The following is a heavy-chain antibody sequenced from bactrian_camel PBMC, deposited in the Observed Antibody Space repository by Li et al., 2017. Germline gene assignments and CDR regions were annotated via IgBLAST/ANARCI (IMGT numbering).Heavy chain of an antibody. CDR2: IDSDENT. J-gene: IGHJ4*01. CDR1: RITYSTNC. CDR3: VAAPRYSTSCVEPLRTVWNY. Sequence: QVQLVESGGGSVQAGGSLTLSCEASRITYSTNCMGWFRQRPGNIHEGIAAIDSDENTYYTEAVKGRFTISMDANTLYLQMNSLTPEDSAIYYCVAAPRYSTSCVEPLRTVWNYWGQGTQVTVS. D-gene: IGHD7*01. V-gene: IGHV3S53*01.